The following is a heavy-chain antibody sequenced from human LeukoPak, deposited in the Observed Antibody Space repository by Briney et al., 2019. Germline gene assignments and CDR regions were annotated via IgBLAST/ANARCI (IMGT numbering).Heavy chain of an antibody. CDR2: IDWDDDK. D-gene: IGHD5-18*01. V-gene: IGHV2-70*04. CDR1: EFSLSTSGMR. J-gene: IGHJ4*02. Sequence: SGPALVKPTQTLTLTCTFSEFSLSTSGMRVSWIRQPPGKALEWLARIDWDDDKFYSTSLKTRLTISKDTSKNQVVLTMTNMDPVDTATYYCARVHGYGFFYFDYWGQGTLVTVSS. CDR3: ARVHGYGFFYFDY.